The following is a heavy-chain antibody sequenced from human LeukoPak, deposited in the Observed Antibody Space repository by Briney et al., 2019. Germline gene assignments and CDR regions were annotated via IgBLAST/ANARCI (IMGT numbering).Heavy chain of an antibody. CDR3: ARVLSREGDFDY. Sequence: GGSVKESCKASGYTFTNYGINWVRQAPGQGLEWMGWISGYNGDINYAQRLQGRVTMTTDTSTSTAYMELRSLSSDDTAVYYCARVLSREGDFDYWGQGTLVTVSS. CDR1: GYTFTNYG. V-gene: IGHV1-18*01. CDR2: ISGYNGDI. D-gene: IGHD5-24*01. J-gene: IGHJ4*02.